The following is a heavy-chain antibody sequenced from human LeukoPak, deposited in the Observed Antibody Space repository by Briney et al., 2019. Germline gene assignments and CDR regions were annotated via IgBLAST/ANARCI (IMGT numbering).Heavy chain of an antibody. V-gene: IGHV3-13*01. CDR2: IGTAGDT. D-gene: IGHD3-22*01. Sequence: PGRSLRLSCAACGFTFDDYAMPWVRQATGKGLEWVSAIGTAGDTYYPGSVKGRFTISRENAKNSLYLQMNSLRAGDTAVYYCARGHDYYYDSSGSQVGFDYWGQGTLVTVSS. J-gene: IGHJ4*02. CDR1: GFTFDDYA. CDR3: ARGHDYYYDSSGSQVGFDY.